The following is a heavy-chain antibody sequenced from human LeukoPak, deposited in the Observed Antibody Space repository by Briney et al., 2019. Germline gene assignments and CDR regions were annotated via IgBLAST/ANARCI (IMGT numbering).Heavy chain of an antibody. Sequence: GESLKISCKGSGYSFTSYWIGWVRQMPGKGLEWMGIIYPGDSDTRYSPSFQGQATISADKSISTAYLQWSSLKASDTAMYYCARSDESGSHDDYYYGMDVWGQGTTVTVSS. J-gene: IGHJ6*02. D-gene: IGHD1-26*01. V-gene: IGHV5-51*01. CDR2: IYPGDSDT. CDR3: ARSDESGSHDDYYYGMDV. CDR1: GYSFTSYW.